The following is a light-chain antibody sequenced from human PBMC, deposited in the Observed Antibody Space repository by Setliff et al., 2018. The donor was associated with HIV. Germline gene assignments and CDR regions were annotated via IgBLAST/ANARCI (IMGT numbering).Light chain of an antibody. V-gene: IGLV2-14*03. CDR3: SSYTSSSTLVV. CDR1: SSDVGGYNY. J-gene: IGLJ1*01. Sequence: SVLAQPASVSGSPGQSITISCTGTSSDVGGYNYVSWYQQHPGKAPKLMIYDVSKRPSGVSNRFSGSKSGNTASLTISGLQAEDEADYYCSSYTSSSTLVVFGTGTKVTVL. CDR2: DVS.